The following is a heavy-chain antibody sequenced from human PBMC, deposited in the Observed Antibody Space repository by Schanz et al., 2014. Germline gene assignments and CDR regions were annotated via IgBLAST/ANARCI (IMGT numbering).Heavy chain of an antibody. CDR2: ISGSGGST. D-gene: IGHD4-17*01. J-gene: IGHJ4*02. CDR3: ARPRFDYGEVDY. V-gene: IGHV3-23*01. Sequence: EVQLLESGGGLVQPGGSLRLSCAASGFTFSSYAMSWVRQAPGKGLEWVSGISGSGGSTYYADSVKGRFTISRDRFQNTLYLRMSSLRAEDTAVYYCARPRFDYGEVDYWGQGTLXTVSS. CDR1: GFTFSSYA.